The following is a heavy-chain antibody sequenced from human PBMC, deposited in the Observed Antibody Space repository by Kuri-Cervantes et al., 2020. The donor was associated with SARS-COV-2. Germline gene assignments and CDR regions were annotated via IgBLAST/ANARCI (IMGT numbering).Heavy chain of an antibody. D-gene: IGHD3-10*01. V-gene: IGHV3-53*01. J-gene: IGHJ4*02. CDR3: ASGPGILWFGDDY. CDR1: GFTFSSYA. CDR2: IYSGGST. Sequence: ETLSLTCAASGFTFSSYAMSWVRQAPGKGLEWVSVIYSGGSTYYADSVKGRFTISRDNSKNTLYLQMNSLRAEDTAVYYCASGPGILWFGDDYWGQGTLVTVSS.